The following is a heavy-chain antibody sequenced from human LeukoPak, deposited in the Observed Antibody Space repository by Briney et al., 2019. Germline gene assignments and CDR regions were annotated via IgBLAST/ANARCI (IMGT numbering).Heavy chain of an antibody. Sequence: ASVKVSCKASGYTCTGYYMYWVRQAPGQGLEWMGWINPNSGGTNYAQKFQDRVTMTRDTSISTAYMELSRLRSDDTAVYYCARAPYSSGWYINYWGQGTLVTVSS. J-gene: IGHJ4*02. CDR2: INPNSGGT. CDR3: ARAPYSSGWYINY. D-gene: IGHD6-19*01. V-gene: IGHV1-2*02. CDR1: GYTCTGYY.